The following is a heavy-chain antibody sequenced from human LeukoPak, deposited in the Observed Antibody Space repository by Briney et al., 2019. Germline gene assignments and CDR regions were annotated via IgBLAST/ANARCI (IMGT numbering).Heavy chain of an antibody. CDR2: ISSSGSTI. J-gene: IGHJ4*02. CDR1: GFTFSSYE. CDR3: ARVGGTMVRGVIIRQYYFDY. D-gene: IGHD3-10*01. V-gene: IGHV3-48*03. Sequence: GGSLRLSCAASGFTFSSYEMNWVRQAPGKGLEWVSYISSSGSTIYYADSVKGRFTISRDTAKNSLYLQMNSLRAEDTAVYYCARVGGTMVRGVIIRQYYFDYWGQGTLVTVSS.